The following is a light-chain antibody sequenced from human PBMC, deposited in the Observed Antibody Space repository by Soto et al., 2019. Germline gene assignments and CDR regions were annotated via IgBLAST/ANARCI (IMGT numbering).Light chain of an antibody. CDR3: QQFGGSLTWT. V-gene: IGKV3D-11*03. CDR1: QAVNTR. Sequence: EIVLTQSPATLSAFPGDRVTLSCRASQAVNTRLAWYQHKPGQAPRLLIYLTSNRAAGVPSRFSAWGSETDFTLTISDVQPEDFAVYYCQQFGGSLTWTFGQGTKVDIK. CDR2: LTS. J-gene: IGKJ1*01.